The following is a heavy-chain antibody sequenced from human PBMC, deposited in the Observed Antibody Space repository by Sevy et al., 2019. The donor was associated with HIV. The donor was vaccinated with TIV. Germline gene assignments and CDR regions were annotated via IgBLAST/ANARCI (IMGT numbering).Heavy chain of an antibody. J-gene: IGHJ4*02. V-gene: IGHV1-69*13. D-gene: IGHD6-19*01. Sequence: ASVKVSCKDSGGIFKIYGISWVRQAPGQGLEWMGGIIPILNTGHYAQKFQGRVTITADESTKTAYMELSSLRSEDTAVYYCVRGGGNGWYYSDYWGQETLVTVSS. CDR1: GGIFKIYG. CDR2: IIPILNTG. CDR3: VRGGGNGWYYSDY.